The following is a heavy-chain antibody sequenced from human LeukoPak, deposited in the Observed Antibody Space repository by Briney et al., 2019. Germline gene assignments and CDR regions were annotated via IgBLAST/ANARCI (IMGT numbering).Heavy chain of an antibody. V-gene: IGHV1-24*01. CDR2: FDPEDGET. Sequence: GASVKVSCKVSGYTLTELCMHWVRQAPGKGLEWMGGFDPEDGETIYAQKFQGRVTMTEDTSTDTAYMELSSLRSEDTAVYYCATTGPPSPTTYYYDSSGYLDYWGQGTLVTVSS. J-gene: IGHJ4*02. D-gene: IGHD3-22*01. CDR1: GYTLTELC. CDR3: ATTGPPSPTTYYYDSSGYLDY.